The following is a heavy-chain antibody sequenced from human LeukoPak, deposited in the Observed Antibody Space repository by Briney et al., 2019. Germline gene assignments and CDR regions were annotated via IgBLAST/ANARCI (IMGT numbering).Heavy chain of an antibody. CDR3: ASSYYYDSSGYYKFDY. CDR2: VYTSGST. Sequence: SETLSLTCTVSGGSISSYYWSWIRQPAGKGLEWIGRVYTSGSTNYNPSLKSRVTMSVDTSKNQFSLKLSSVTAADTAVYYCASSYYYDSSGYYKFDYWGQGTLVTVSS. CDR1: GGSISSYY. J-gene: IGHJ4*02. D-gene: IGHD3-22*01. V-gene: IGHV4-4*07.